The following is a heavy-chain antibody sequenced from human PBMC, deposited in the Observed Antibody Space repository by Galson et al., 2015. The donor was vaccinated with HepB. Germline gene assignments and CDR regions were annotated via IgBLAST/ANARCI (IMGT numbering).Heavy chain of an antibody. Sequence: TLSLTCTVSGGSISSGGYYWSWIRQHPGKGLEWIGYIYYSGSTYYNPSLKSRVTISVDTSKNQFSLKLSSVTAADTAVYYCAGVEPYSSSPHFDYWGQGTLVTVSS. V-gene: IGHV4-31*03. CDR2: IYYSGST. CDR3: AGVEPYSSSPHFDY. D-gene: IGHD6-6*01. J-gene: IGHJ4*02. CDR1: GGSISSGGYY.